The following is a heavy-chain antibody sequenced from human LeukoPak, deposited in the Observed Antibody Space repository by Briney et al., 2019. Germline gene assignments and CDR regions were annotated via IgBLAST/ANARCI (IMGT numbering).Heavy chain of an antibody. J-gene: IGHJ4*02. Sequence: GRSLRLSCTGSGFTLGDYAMNWVRQAPGKGLEWVGFIRSKNYGGTTEYAASVKGRFTISRDDSKSIAYLQMNSLKTEDTAVYYCTRVIVATKDYWGQGTLVTVSS. CDR3: TRVIVATKDY. V-gene: IGHV3-49*04. CDR1: GFTLGDYA. D-gene: IGHD5-12*01. CDR2: IRSKNYGGTT.